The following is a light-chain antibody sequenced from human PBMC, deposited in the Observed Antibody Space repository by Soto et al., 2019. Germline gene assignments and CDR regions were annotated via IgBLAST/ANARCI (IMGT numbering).Light chain of an antibody. CDR3: QAYDSSLRAWL. J-gene: IGLJ3*02. Sequence: QSVLTQPPSVSGAPGQRVTISCTGSGSNIGLGYDVHWYQHLPGTAPRLLIYGNAVRPSGVPDRFSGSKSGTSASLAITGLQAGDEADYYCQAYDSSLRAWLFGGGTKPTVL. CDR2: GNA. CDR1: GSNIGLGYD. V-gene: IGLV1-40*01.